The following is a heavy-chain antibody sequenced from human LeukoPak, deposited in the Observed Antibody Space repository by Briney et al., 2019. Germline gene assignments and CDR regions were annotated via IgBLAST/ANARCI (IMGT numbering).Heavy chain of an antibody. J-gene: IGHJ4*02. D-gene: IGHD2-21*02. Sequence: SETLPLTCTVSGGSISSSSYYWGWIRQPPGKVLEWIESIYYSGSTYYNPSLKSRVTISVDTSKNQFSLKLSSVTAADTAVYYCARHAVVTALYYFDYWGQGTLVTVSS. CDR3: ARHAVVTALYYFDY. CDR2: IYYSGST. V-gene: IGHV4-39*01. CDR1: GGSISSSSYY.